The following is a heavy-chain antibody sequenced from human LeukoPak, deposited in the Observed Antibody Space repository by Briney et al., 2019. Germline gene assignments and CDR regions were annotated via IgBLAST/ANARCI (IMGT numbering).Heavy chain of an antibody. CDR1: GGSISSYY. Sequence: PSETLSLTCTVSGGSISSYYWSWIRQPAGKGLEWIGHIYRTGSTKYNPSLKSRVTMSVDTSKNQFSLKLSSVTAADTAVYYCASERGFGDLSWFDPWGQGTLVTVSS. V-gene: IGHV4-4*07. J-gene: IGHJ5*02. CDR2: IYRTGST. D-gene: IGHD3-10*01. CDR3: ASERGFGDLSWFDP.